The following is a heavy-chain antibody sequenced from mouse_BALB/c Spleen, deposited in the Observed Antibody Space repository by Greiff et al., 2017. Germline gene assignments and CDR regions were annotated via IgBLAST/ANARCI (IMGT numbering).Heavy chain of an antibody. CDR1: GFTFSSYA. D-gene: IGHD1-1*01. J-gene: IGHJ4*01. CDR3: ARGYGSSPYAMDY. CDR2: ISSGGST. Sequence: GMLVESGGGLVKPGGSLKLSCAASGFTFSSYAMSWVRQTPEKRLEWVASISSGGSTYYPDSVKGRFTISRDNARNILYLQMSSLRSEDTAMYYCARGYGSSPYAMDYWGQGTSVTVSS. V-gene: IGHV5-6-5*01.